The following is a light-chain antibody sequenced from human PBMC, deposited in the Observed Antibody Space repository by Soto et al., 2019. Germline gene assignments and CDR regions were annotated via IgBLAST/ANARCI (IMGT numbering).Light chain of an antibody. J-gene: IGLJ3*02. CDR2: SNN. CDR1: RSHIGTYY. Sequence: QSVLTQPPSASRTPGQRVAISCSGSRSHIGTYYVYWYQQLPRAAPKLLIFSNNQRPSGVPDRFSGSKSGTSASLAISGLRSEDEADYYRATWDDSMSSWVFGGGTQLTVL. CDR3: ATWDDSMSSWV. V-gene: IGLV1-47*02.